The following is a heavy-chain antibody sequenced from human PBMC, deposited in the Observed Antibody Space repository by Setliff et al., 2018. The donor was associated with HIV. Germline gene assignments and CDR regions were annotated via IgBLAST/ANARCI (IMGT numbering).Heavy chain of an antibody. CDR2: IDHSGST. CDR1: DGSFSGYY. Sequence: NPSETLSLTCAVYDGSFSGYYWSWIRQPPGKGLEWIGEIDHSGSTNYNPSLKSRVTISVDTSKKQFSLRLSSVTAADTAVYFCARALANWVGRQAFDIWGQGTMVTVSS. J-gene: IGHJ3*02. V-gene: IGHV4-34*01. D-gene: IGHD1-1*01. CDR3: ARALANWVGRQAFDI.